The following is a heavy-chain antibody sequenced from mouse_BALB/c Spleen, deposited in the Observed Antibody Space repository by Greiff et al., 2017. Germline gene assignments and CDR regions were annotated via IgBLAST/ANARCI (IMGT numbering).Heavy chain of an antibody. V-gene: IGHV1-4*01. CDR1: GYTFTSYT. CDR2: INPSSGYT. J-gene: IGHJ4*01. CDR3: ARSWDRSAMDY. D-gene: IGHD3-3*01. Sequence: VQLQQSGAELARPGASVKMSCKASGYTFTSYTMHWVKQRPGKGLEWIGYINPSSGYTNYNQKFKDKATLTADNSSSTAYMQLSSLTAEDAAVYYCARSWDRSAMDYWGQGTSVTVSS.